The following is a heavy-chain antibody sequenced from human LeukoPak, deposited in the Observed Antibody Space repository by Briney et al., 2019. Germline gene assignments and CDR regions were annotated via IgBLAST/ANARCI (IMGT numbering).Heavy chain of an antibody. CDR1: GASTSTYY. V-gene: IGHV4-59*01. CDR2: IYYSGST. J-gene: IGHJ4*02. Sequence: SEALSLTCTVSGASTSTYYWSWIRQPPGKGLEWIGYIYYSGSTNYNPSLKSRVTISVDTSKNQFSLKLSSVTAADTAVYYCARQVVTAMGDYFDYWGQGTLVTVSS. CDR3: ARQVVTAMGDYFDY. D-gene: IGHD2-21*02.